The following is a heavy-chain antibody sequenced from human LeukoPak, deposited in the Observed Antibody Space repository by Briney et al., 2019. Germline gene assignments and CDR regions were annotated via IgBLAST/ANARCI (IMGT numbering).Heavy chain of an antibody. CDR1: GGSISSGGYS. J-gene: IGHJ5*02. Sequence: PSETLSLTCAVSGGSISSGGYSWSWIRQPPGKGLEWIGEINHSGSTNYNPSLKSRVTISVDTSKNQFSLKLSSVTAADTAVYYCARSYWGSSTRFGHWGQGTLVTVSS. CDR2: INHSGST. V-gene: IGHV4-30-2*01. D-gene: IGHD2-2*01. CDR3: ARSYWGSSTRFGH.